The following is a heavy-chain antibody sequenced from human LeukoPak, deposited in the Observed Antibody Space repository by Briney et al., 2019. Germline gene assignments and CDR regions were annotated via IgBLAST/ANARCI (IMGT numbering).Heavy chain of an antibody. CDR2: ISSSGST. Sequence: PSETLSLTCTVSGGSISSSSYYWGWIRQPPGKGLEWIGSISSSGSTYYRPSLKSRVTISVDTSKDQFSLRLDSVTAADTAVYYCARHAGNSAYSASQHWGQGTLVTVPS. CDR3: ARHAGNSAYSASQH. CDR1: GGSISSSSYY. V-gene: IGHV4-39*01. D-gene: IGHD5-12*01. J-gene: IGHJ1*01.